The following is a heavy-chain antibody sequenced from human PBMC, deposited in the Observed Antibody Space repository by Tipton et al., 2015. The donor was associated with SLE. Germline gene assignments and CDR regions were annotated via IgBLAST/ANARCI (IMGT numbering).Heavy chain of an antibody. CDR3: ARDGYYDSSGYSEYNWFDP. Sequence: TLSLTCAVYGGSFSGYYWSWIRQPPGKGLEWIGEINHSGSTNYNPSLKSRVTISVDTSKNQFSLKLSSVTAADTAVYYCARDGYYDSSGYSEYNWFDPWGQGTLVTVSS. CDR2: INHSGST. J-gene: IGHJ5*02. CDR1: GGSFSGYY. D-gene: IGHD3-22*01. V-gene: IGHV4-34*01.